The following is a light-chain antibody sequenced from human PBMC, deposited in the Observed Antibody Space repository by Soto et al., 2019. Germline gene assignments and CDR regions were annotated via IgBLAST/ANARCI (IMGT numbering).Light chain of an antibody. Sequence: EIVLTQSPATLSLSPGERATLSCRASQRVSSYLAWYQQKPGQAPRLLIYDASNRATGIPARFSGSGSGTDFTLTISSLEPEDFAVYYCQQRSNWRWTFGQGTKLKIK. CDR2: DAS. J-gene: IGKJ2*02. CDR3: QQRSNWRWT. CDR1: QRVSSY. V-gene: IGKV3-11*01.